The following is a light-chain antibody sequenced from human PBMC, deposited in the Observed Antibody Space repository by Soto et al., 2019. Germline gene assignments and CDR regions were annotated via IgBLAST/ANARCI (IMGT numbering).Light chain of an antibody. CDR2: VAS. CDR3: QQTYTAPRT. CDR1: QSITIY. V-gene: IGKV1-39*01. Sequence: DIQMTQSPSSLSASVGERVTITCRASQSITIYLNWYQQQPGKAPRLLIYVASTLQTGVPSRFSGSGSMPAFTLTISDLQPEDFATYYCQQTYTAPRTFGPGTQVDI. J-gene: IGKJ1*01.